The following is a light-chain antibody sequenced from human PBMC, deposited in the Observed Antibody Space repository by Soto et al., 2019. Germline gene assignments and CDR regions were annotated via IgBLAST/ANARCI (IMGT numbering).Light chain of an antibody. CDR3: QQGHNWPLT. J-gene: IGKJ2*01. V-gene: IGKV3-15*01. CDR1: KSINSK. Sequence: EIVMTQSPATLSLSPGERAALSSRPGKSINSKWAWYQQKPGQPPRLLIYGASTRATGVPARFTGSESGSEFTLTISGLQSEDFAVYYCQQGHNWPLTFGQGTRLEI. CDR2: GAS.